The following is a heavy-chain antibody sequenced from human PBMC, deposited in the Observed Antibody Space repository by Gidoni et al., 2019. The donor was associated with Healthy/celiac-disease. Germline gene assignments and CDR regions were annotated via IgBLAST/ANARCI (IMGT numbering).Heavy chain of an antibody. CDR1: GGSIRSGSYY. D-gene: IGHD6-13*01. CDR3: ARESIAAAGTGDYYYYMDV. Sequence: QVQLQESGPGLVKPSQNLSLTCTVSGGSIRSGSYYWSWIRPPAGKGLEWIGRLYTSGSTNYNPSLKSRVTISVDTSKNQFSLKLSSVTAADTAVYYCARESIAAAGTGDYYYYMDVWGKGTTVTVSS. J-gene: IGHJ6*03. V-gene: IGHV4-61*02. CDR2: LYTSGST.